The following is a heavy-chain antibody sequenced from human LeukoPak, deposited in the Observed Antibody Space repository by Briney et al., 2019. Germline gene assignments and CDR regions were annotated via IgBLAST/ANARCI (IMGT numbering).Heavy chain of an antibody. CDR2: IYPGGSDT. CDR1: GYNFPNYW. Sequence: GESLKISCKASGYNFPNYWIAWVRQMPGKGLELMGIIYPGGSDTRYSPSFQGQVTISADKSITTAYLQWSSLKASDSAMYYCTRRRYGDGYNWFDPWGQGTLVTVSS. D-gene: IGHD4-17*01. CDR3: TRRRYGDGYNWFDP. V-gene: IGHV5-51*01. J-gene: IGHJ5*02.